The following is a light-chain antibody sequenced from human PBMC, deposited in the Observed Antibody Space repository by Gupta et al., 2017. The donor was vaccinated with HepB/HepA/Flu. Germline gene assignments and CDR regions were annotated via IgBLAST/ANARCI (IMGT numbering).Light chain of an antibody. CDR1: SSNIGSNY. V-gene: IGLV1-47*01. CDR2: RNN. Sequence: QSLLTQPPPASGTPGQRVTIPCSGSSSNIGSNYVYWYQQPPGTAPKLLFYRNNQRPSGVPDRFAGSKSGTSAFPAISGHRSEDEADYYCAAWDDSMSGVFGGGTKLTVL. J-gene: IGLJ3*02. CDR3: AAWDDSMSGV.